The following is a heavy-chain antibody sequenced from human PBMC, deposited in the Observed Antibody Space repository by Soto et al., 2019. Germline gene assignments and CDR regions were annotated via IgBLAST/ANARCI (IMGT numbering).Heavy chain of an antibody. J-gene: IGHJ4*02. V-gene: IGHV2-5*01. Sequence: SGPTLVNPTQTLTLTCTFSGFSLSTSGVGVGWIRQPPGKALEWLALIYWNDDKRYSPSLKSRLTITKDTSKNQVVLTMTNMDPVVTSTYYSANGLGSTLFVEELSCGGDFDYWGQGTLVTVSS. CDR3: ANGLGSTLFVEELSCGGDFDY. CDR1: GFSLSTSGVG. D-gene: IGHD3-3*02. CDR2: IYWNDDK.